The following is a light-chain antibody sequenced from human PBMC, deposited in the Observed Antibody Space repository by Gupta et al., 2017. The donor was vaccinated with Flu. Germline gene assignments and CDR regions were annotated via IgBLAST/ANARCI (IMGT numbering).Light chain of an antibody. CDR2: GAS. CDR1: QRVSSSY. CDR3: QQYGSSPWT. V-gene: IGKV3-20*01. J-gene: IGKJ1*01. Sequence: ELVLTQSPGTLSLSPGERATLSCRASQRVSSSYLAWYQQKPGQAPRLLIYGASSRATGIPDRFSGRGSGTDFTLTISRLEPEDFAVYYCQQYGSSPWTFGQGTKVEIK.